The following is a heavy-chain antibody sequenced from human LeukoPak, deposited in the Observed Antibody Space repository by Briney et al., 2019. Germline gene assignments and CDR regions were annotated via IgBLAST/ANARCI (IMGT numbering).Heavy chain of an antibody. CDR1: GFTFSSYG. D-gene: IGHD6-13*01. Sequence: PGRSLRLSCAASGFTFSSYGMHWVRQAPGKGLEWVAVIWYDGSNRYYADSVKGRFTISRDNSKNTLYLQMNSLRAEDTAVYYCARETYSSSCIDYWGQGTLVTVSS. V-gene: IGHV3-33*01. CDR2: IWYDGSNR. CDR3: ARETYSSSCIDY. J-gene: IGHJ4*02.